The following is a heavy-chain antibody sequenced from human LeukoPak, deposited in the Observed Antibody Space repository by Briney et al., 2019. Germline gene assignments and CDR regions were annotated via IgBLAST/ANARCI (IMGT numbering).Heavy chain of an antibody. D-gene: IGHD2-15*01. V-gene: IGHV3-33*06. CDR2: IWNVGSNK. Sequence: PGGSLRLSCAASGFHFSSCGMHWVRQAPGKGLERVAVIWNVGSNKYYADSEKGRFTISRDNSKTTLYQQMNSQRAEDTAVYYSAKDDGCSCGSCYLDYWGQGTLVTVSS. CDR1: GFHFSSCG. CDR3: AKDDGCSCGSCYLDY. J-gene: IGHJ4*02.